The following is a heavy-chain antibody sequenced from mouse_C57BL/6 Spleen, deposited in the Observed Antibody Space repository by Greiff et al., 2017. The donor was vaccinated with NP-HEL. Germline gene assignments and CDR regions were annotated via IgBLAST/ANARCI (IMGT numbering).Heavy chain of an antibody. J-gene: IGHJ2*01. D-gene: IGHD2-4*01. V-gene: IGHV1-55*01. CDR2: IYPGSGST. CDR1: GYTFTSYW. CDR3: ARWDDYASYFDY. Sequence: QVQLQQPGAELVKPGASVKMSCKASGYTFTSYWITWVKQRPGQGLEWIGDIYPGSGSTNYNEKFKSKATLTVDTSSSTAYMQLSSLTSEDSAVYYCARWDDYASYFDYWGQGTTLTVSS.